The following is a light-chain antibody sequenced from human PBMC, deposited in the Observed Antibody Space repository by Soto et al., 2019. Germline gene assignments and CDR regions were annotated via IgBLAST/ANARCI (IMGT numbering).Light chain of an antibody. CDR1: QSVSNF. J-gene: IGKJ5*01. V-gene: IGKV3-11*01. CDR3: QQRSDWFT. Sequence: ENVLTQSPTTLSFAPGAIAPLSFRASQSVSNFLAWYQQKPGQAPRLLIYDASNRATGIPVRFSGSGSGTDFTLTISSLEPEDFGLYYCQQRSDWFTFGQGTRLEIK. CDR2: DAS.